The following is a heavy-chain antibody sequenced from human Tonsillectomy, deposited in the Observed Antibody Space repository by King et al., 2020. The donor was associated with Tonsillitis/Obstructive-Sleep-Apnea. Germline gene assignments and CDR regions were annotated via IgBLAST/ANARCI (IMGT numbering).Heavy chain of an antibody. CDR2: ISGGVGST. J-gene: IGHJ4*02. Sequence: VQLVQSGGGLVQPGGSLRLSCAASGITFSSYAMSWVRQAPGKGLEWVSTISGGVGSTYYADSVKGRFTISRDNSKNTLYLQMNSLRAEDTAVYYWAKAMVQGIIITIFDYWGQGTLVTVSS. D-gene: IGHD3-10*01. V-gene: IGHV3-23*04. CDR1: GITFSSYA. CDR3: AKAMVQGIIITIFDY.